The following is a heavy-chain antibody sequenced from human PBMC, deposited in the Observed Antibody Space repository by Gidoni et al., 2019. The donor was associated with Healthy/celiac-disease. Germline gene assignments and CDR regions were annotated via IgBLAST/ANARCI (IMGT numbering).Heavy chain of an antibody. CDR3: AKMIVVVIRKFDAFDI. V-gene: IGHV3-23*01. Sequence: EVQLLESGGGLVQPGGSLRLSCAASGFTFSRYAMSWVRQAPGKGLEWVSAISGSGGSTYYADSVKGRFTISRDNSKNTLYLQMNSLRAEDTAVYYCAKMIVVVIRKFDAFDIWGQGTMVTVSS. CDR1: GFTFSRYA. J-gene: IGHJ3*02. CDR2: ISGSGGST. D-gene: IGHD3-22*01.